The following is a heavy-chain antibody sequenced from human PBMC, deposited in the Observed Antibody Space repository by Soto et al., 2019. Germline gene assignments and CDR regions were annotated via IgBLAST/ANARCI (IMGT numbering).Heavy chain of an antibody. Sequence: QVQLVESRGGVVQPGRSLRLSCAASGFTFSSYAMHWVRQAPGKGLEWVAVISYDGSNKYYADSVKGRFTISRDNSKNTLYLQMNSLRAEDTAVYYCAREGKRYYYGSGNDYWGQGTLVTVSS. CDR1: GFTFSSYA. D-gene: IGHD3-10*01. J-gene: IGHJ4*02. CDR2: ISYDGSNK. V-gene: IGHV3-30-3*01. CDR3: AREGKRYYYGSGNDY.